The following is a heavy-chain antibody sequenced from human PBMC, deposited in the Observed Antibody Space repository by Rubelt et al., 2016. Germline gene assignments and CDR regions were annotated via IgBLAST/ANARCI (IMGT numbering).Heavy chain of an antibody. CDR3: AASYGSGSYYPPTFDY. D-gene: IGHD3-10*01. Sequence: GKKPGASVKVSCKASGYTFTSYAMHWVRQAPGQRLEWMGWINAGNGNTKYSQKFQGRVTITRDTSASTAYMELSSLRSEDTAVYYCAASYGSGSYYPPTFDYWGQGTLVTVSS. J-gene: IGHJ4*02. CDR1: GYTFTSYA. V-gene: IGHV1-3*01. CDR2: INAGNGNT.